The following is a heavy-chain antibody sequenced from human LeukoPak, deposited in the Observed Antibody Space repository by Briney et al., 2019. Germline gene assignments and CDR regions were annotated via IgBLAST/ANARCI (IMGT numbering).Heavy chain of an antibody. CDR1: GFTFSSYI. J-gene: IGHJ6*03. D-gene: IGHD4-23*01. CDR3: ARDRARKYGGNSYYYYYMDV. CDR2: ISSSSSYI. Sequence: GGSLRLSCEASGFTFSSYIMTWVRQAPGKGLEWVSSISSSSSYIYYADSVKGRFTISRDNAKNSLYLQMNSLRAEDTAVYYCARDRARKYGGNSYYYYYMDVWGKGTTVTVSS. V-gene: IGHV3-21*01.